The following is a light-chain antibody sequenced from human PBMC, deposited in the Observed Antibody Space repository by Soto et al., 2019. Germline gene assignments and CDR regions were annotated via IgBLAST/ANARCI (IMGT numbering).Light chain of an antibody. J-gene: IGKJ3*01. V-gene: IGKV1-13*02. CDR1: QGISST. CDR2: DVS. CDR3: PQFNSVPRT. Sequence: AIQLTQSPSSLSASVGDRVTITCRASQGISSTLAWYQQKPGKAPKVLIYDVSSLESGVPSRFSGSGSGADFTLTISSLQPEDFATYYCPQFNSVPRTFGPGSTVYSK.